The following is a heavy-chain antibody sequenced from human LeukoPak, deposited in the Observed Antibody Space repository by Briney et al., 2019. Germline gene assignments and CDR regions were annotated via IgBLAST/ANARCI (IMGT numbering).Heavy chain of an antibody. CDR1: GCSISSGDYY. V-gene: IGHV4-30-4*02. D-gene: IGHD6-13*01. Sequence: SETLSLTCTVSGCSISSGDYYWSWIRQPPGKGLEWIVNIYYSGSTYYYPALKTLFTISVATSKNQFSLKMRSVTAADTAVYYCAREVTGGAAGARPILDYWGQGTLVTVSS. J-gene: IGHJ4*02. CDR2: IYYSGST. CDR3: AREVTGGAAGARPILDY.